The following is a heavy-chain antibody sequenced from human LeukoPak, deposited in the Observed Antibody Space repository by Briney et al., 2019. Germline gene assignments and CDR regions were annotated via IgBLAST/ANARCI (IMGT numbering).Heavy chain of an antibody. CDR2: ISGSGGST. Sequence: GGSLRLACAASGFTVSSYAMSWVRQAPGKGLEWVSAISGSGGSTYCADSVKGRFTISRDNSKNTLYLQMNSLRAEDTAVYYCAKDLALGAVAGLVFDYWGQGTLVTVSS. CDR3: AKDLALGAVAGLVFDY. D-gene: IGHD6-19*01. CDR1: GFTVSSYA. V-gene: IGHV3-23*01. J-gene: IGHJ4*02.